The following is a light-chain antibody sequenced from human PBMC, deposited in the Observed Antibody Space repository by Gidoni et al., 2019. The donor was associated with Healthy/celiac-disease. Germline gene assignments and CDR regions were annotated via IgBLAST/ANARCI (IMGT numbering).Light chain of an antibody. J-gene: IGLJ3*02. CDR2: EVS. V-gene: IGLV2-14*01. Sequence: QSALTQPAPVSGSPGPSITISCTGTSSDVGGYNYVSWYQQHPGKAPKLMIYEVSNRPSGVSNRFSGSKSGNTASLTISGLQAEDEADYYCSSYTSSSTLRVFGGGTKLTVL. CDR3: SSYTSSSTLRV. CDR1: SSDVGGYNY.